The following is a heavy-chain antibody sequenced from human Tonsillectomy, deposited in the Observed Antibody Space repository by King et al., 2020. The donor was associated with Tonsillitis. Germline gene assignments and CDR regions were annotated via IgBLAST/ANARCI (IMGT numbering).Heavy chain of an antibody. Sequence: HVQLVESGGGVVQPGRSLRLSCAASGFMFSNYGMHWVRQAPGKGLEWVAVISYDGSNKYYADSVKGRFTISRDNSKNTLYLQMNSLRAEDTAVYYCAKDRAYDFWSGYLYYGMDVWGQGTTVTVSS. CDR2: ISYDGSNK. J-gene: IGHJ6*02. CDR3: AKDRAYDFWSGYLYYGMDV. CDR1: GFMFSNYG. V-gene: IGHV3-30*18. D-gene: IGHD3-3*01.